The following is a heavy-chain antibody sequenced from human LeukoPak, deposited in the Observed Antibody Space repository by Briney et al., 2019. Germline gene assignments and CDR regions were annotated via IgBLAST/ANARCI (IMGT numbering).Heavy chain of an antibody. D-gene: IGHD2-15*01. CDR1: GGSISSSSYY. CDR3: ARLHIVVVVAAKGRGNWFDP. J-gene: IGHJ5*02. CDR2: ICYSGST. Sequence: SETLSLTCTVSGGSISSSSYYWGWIRQPPGKGLEWIGSICYSGSTYYNPSLKSRVTISVDTSKNQFSLKLSSVTAADTAVYYCARLHIVVVVAAKGRGNWFDPWGQGTLVTVSS. V-gene: IGHV4-39*01.